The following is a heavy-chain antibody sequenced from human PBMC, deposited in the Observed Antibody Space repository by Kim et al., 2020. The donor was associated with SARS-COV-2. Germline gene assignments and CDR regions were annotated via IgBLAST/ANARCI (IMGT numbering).Heavy chain of an antibody. V-gene: IGHV4-39*01. Sequence: SETLSLTCTVSGGSISSSSYYWGWIRQPPGKGLEWIGSIYYSGSTYYNPSLKSRVTISVDTSKNQFSLKLSSVTAADTAVYYCARQGSTVTNNWFDPWGQGTLVTVSS. CDR3: ARQGSTVTNNWFDP. J-gene: IGHJ5*02. D-gene: IGHD4-17*01. CDR2: IYYSGST. CDR1: GGSISSSSYY.